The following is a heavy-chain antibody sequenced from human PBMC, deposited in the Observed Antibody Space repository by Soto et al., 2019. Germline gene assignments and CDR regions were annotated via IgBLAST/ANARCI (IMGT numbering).Heavy chain of an antibody. J-gene: IGHJ3*01. CDR2: IIPIFGTA. CDR3: ASLIFGVVNAFDL. Sequence: QVQLVQSGAEVKKPGSSVKVSCKASGGTFSSYAISWVRQAPGQGLEWMGGIIPIFGTANYAQKFQGRVTITADESTSPAYLELSSLRSEGTAVYYFASLIFGVVNAFDLWGQGTLVTVSS. V-gene: IGHV1-69*01. D-gene: IGHD3-3*01. CDR1: GGTFSSYA.